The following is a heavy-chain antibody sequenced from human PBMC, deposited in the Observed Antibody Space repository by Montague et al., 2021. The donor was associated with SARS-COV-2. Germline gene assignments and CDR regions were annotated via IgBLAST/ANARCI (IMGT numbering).Heavy chain of an antibody. V-gene: IGHV4-39*01. J-gene: IGHJ4*02. CDR3: ARESGSGSYLVY. CDR2: IYNSGST. CDR1: GGSISSSSYY. Sequence: SETLSLTCTVSGGSISSSSYYWGWIRLPPDKGLVWIGSIYNSGSTYYNPSLKSRVTISVDTSKNQFSLKLSSVTAADTAVYYCARESGSGSYLVYWGQGTLVTVSS. D-gene: IGHD3-10*01.